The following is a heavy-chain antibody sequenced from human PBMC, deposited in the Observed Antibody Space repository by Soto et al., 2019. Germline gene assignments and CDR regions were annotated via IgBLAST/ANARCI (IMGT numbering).Heavy chain of an antibody. V-gene: IGHV3-23*01. D-gene: IGHD3-22*01. CDR3: AKPTLLVVVISTFDY. Sequence: GGSLRLSCAASGFTFSSYAMSWVRQAPGKGLEWVSAISGSGGSTYYADSVKGRFTISRDNSKNTLYLQMNSLRAEDTAVYYCAKPTLLVVVISTFDYWGQGAVVTLSS. CDR1: GFTFSSYA. J-gene: IGHJ4*02. CDR2: ISGSGGST.